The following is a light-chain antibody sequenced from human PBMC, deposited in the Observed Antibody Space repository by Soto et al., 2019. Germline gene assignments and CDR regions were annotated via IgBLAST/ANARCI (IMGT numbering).Light chain of an antibody. V-gene: IGLV2-11*01. CDR1: SSDVGGYNY. CDR3: CSYSGNSLWV. Sequence: QAVVTQPRSVSGSPGQSVTISCTGTSSDVGGYNYVSWYQQHPGKAPKLVIYDVSKRPSGVPDRFSGSKSGNTASLTISGLQDEDEADYYCCSYSGNSLWVFGGGTKLTVL. J-gene: IGLJ3*02. CDR2: DVS.